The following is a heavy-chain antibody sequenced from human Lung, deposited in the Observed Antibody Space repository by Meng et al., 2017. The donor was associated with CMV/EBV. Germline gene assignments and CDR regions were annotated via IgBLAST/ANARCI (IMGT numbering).Heavy chain of an antibody. Sequence: RVSCRASGYTFTSHGITWVRPAPGQGLEWMGWISPSIGSTNYAQKVEGRVTMTTDRSTTTAYLELRSLRYDDTAVYFCARGTGIFDYWGQGTLVTVSS. CDR1: GYTFTSHG. D-gene: IGHD7-27*01. V-gene: IGHV1-18*04. J-gene: IGHJ4*02. CDR2: ISPSIGST. CDR3: ARGTGIFDY.